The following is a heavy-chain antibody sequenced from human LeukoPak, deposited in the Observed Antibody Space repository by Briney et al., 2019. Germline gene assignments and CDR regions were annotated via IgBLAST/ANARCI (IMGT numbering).Heavy chain of an antibody. CDR3: SKDISSYYDSSGYYSGMDV. Sequence: GGSLRLSCAASGFSFDDHAMHWVRQAPGKGLEWVSGISWNSGSIGYADSVKGRFTISGDNAKNSLYLQMNSLRAEDTALYYCSKDISSYYDSSGYYSGMDVWGKGTTVIVSS. V-gene: IGHV3-9*01. CDR2: ISWNSGSI. J-gene: IGHJ6*03. CDR1: GFSFDDHA. D-gene: IGHD3-22*01.